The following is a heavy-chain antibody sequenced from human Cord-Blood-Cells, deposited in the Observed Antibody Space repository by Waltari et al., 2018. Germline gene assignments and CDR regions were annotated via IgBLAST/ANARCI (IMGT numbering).Heavy chain of an antibody. CDR2: IHTMGGT. D-gene: IGHD6-13*01. V-gene: IGHV4-4*07. CDR1: GGSISSYY. CDR3: ARDSDSSSLYWFDP. Sequence: QVQLQESGPGLVKPSETLSLTCTVSGGSISSYYWSWIRQPAGKGLEWIGRIHTMGGTNYNPPLKSRVTMSVDTSKNQFSLKLSSVTAADTAVYYCARDSDSSSLYWFDPWGQGTLVTVSS. J-gene: IGHJ5*02.